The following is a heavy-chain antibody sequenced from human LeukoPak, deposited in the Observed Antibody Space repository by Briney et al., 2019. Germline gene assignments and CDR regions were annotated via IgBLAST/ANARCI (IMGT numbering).Heavy chain of an antibody. CDR3: ARLSHPSGSDWFFEY. Sequence: SETLSLTCIVSGDSISNYYWSWIRLPPGKGLEWIGYIYFSGTTNYNPSLKSRVTISVDTSKNQFSLKLSSMTAADTAVYYCARLSHPSGSDWFFEYWGQGTLVTVSS. V-gene: IGHV4-59*08. J-gene: IGHJ4*02. CDR2: IYFSGTT. D-gene: IGHD3-9*01. CDR1: GDSISNYY.